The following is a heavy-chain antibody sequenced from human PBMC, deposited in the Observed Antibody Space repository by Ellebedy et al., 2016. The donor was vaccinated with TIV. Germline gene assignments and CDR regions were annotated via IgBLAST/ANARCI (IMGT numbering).Heavy chain of an antibody. D-gene: IGHD3-22*01. J-gene: IGHJ6*02. CDR1: GFTFNSYW. Sequence: GGSLRLSCAASGFTFNSYWMSWVRQAPGKGLEWVANINQDGSRISFVVSVKGRFTISRDNAKNSVYLRMNTRRVEDTAVYHCVRDGAYGDYSPGYYGMDVWGQGTTVTVSS. CDR2: INQDGSRI. CDR3: VRDGAYGDYSPGYYGMDV. V-gene: IGHV3-7*03.